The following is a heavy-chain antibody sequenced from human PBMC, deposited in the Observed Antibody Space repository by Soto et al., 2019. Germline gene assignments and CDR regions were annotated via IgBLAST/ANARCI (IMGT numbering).Heavy chain of an antibody. Sequence: PPHSLPVTFTISCFSLNSPGTRVGWIRQPPGKALELLALIYWDDGKRYSPSLKNRLTVTKDTLKNQVVLAMTNMDPADTGTYYCAPGEYMSDGWCFFEFLVQGTFV. J-gene: IGHJ4*02. D-gene: IGHD5-18*01. CDR2: IYWDDGK. V-gene: IGHV2-5*08. CDR3: APGEYMSDGWCFFEF. CDR1: CFSLNSPGTR.